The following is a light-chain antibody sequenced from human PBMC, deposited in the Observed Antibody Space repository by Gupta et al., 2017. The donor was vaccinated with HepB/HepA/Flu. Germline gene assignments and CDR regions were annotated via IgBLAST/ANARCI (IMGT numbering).Light chain of an antibody. Sequence: DIVMTQSPLSLPDSPGEPASISCRSSQSLLRTTGYNYLDWYLQKPGQSPQLLIYLASKRASAVPDTFPRSAPGTDFTLNISRVDAEHVGIYYCMQSPHTPPTFAAGTKVEI. J-gene: IGKJ4*01. V-gene: IGKV2-28*01. CDR3: MQSPHTPPT. CDR2: LAS. CDR1: QSLLRTTGYNY.